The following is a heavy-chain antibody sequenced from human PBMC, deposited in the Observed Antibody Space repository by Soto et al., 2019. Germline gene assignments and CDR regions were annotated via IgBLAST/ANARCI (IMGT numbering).Heavy chain of an antibody. CDR1: GYTFTSYG. CDR2: FSAYNGNT. CDR3: ARDYYDSSGPNDLDAFDI. Sequence: QVQLVQSGAEVKKPGASVKVSCKASGYTFTSYGISWVRQAPGQGLEWMGWFSAYNGNTNYAQKLQGRVTMTTDTSTSTAYMELRSLRSDDTAVYYCARDYYDSSGPNDLDAFDIWGQGTMVTVSS. D-gene: IGHD3-22*01. V-gene: IGHV1-18*04. J-gene: IGHJ3*02.